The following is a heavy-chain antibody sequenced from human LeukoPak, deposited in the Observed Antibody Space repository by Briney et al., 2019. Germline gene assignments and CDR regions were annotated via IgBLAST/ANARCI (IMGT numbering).Heavy chain of an antibody. J-gene: IGHJ4*02. V-gene: IGHV3-23*01. D-gene: IGHD1-26*01. Sequence: PGGSLRLSCAASGFTFSSHAMSWVRQAPGKGLEWVSAISGSGGSTYYADSVKGRFTIPRDNSKNTLYLQMNSLRAEDTAVYYCAIYSGSYCAEDCYFDYWGQGTLVTVST. CDR3: AIYSGSYCAEDCYFDY. CDR1: GFTFSSHA. CDR2: ISGSGGST.